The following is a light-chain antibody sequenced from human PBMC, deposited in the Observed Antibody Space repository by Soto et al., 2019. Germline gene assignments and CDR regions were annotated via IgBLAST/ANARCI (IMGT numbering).Light chain of an antibody. V-gene: IGLV1-40*01. CDR2: LNS. CDR1: SSNIGAGYD. CDR3: QSYDNSLSGVM. J-gene: IGLJ3*02. Sequence: QYVLTQTPSVSGAPGQRVTISCTGSSSNIGAGYDVHWYQQLPGTAPKLLIYLNSNRPSGVPDRFSGSKSGTSASLAITRLQAEDEADYYCQSYDNSLSGVMFGGGTKLTVL.